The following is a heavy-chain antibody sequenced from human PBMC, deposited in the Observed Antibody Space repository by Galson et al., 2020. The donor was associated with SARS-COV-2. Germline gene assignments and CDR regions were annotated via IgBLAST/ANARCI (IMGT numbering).Heavy chain of an antibody. CDR2: ISGSGGST. CDR1: GFTFSSYA. D-gene: IGHD2-2*01. V-gene: IGHV3-23*01. CDR3: AHSSNPSRCFDY. Sequence: GGSLRLSCAASGFTFSSYAMSWVRQAPGKGLEWVSAISGSGGSTYYADSVKGRFTTSRDNSKNTLYLQMNSLRAEDTAVYYCAHSSNPSRCFDYWGQGTLVTVSS. J-gene: IGHJ4*02.